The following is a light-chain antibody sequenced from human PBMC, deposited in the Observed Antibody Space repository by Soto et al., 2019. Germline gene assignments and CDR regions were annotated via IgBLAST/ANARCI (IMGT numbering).Light chain of an antibody. CDR1: QSVLYSSNNKNY. Sequence: SVMTQTPDSLAVSLGERATINCKSSQSVLYSSNNKNYLAWYQQKPGTPPKLLIYWASTRESGVPDRFSGSGSGTDFTLTISSLQAEDVAVYYCQQYYSTLLPFGGGSKVDI. J-gene: IGKJ4*01. CDR3: QQYYSTLLP. CDR2: WAS. V-gene: IGKV4-1*01.